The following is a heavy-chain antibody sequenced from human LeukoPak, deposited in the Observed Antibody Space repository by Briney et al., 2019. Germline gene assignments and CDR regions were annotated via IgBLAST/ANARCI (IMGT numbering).Heavy chain of an antibody. CDR2: ITPDGGST. Sequence: GRSLRLSCAASGFTFSTYSMHWVRQAPGKGLEYVSAITPDGGSTYYADSVKGRFTISRDNSENTLYLQMSSLRPEDTAVYYCVGYYDGSAYYSDYWGQGTLVTVSS. CDR1: GFTFSTYS. J-gene: IGHJ4*02. V-gene: IGHV3-64D*09. D-gene: IGHD3-22*01. CDR3: VGYYDGSAYYSDY.